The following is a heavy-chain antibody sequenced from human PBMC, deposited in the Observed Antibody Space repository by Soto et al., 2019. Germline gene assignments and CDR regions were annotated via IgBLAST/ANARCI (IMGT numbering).Heavy chain of an antibody. Sequence: QVQLVESGGGVVQPGRSLRLSCAASGFTFSSYGMHWVRQAPGKGLEWVAVISYDGSNKYYADSVKGRFTISRDNSKNTLYLQMNSLRAEDTAMYYCAKDARRGYSYEDYWGQGTLVTVSS. CDR1: GFTFSSYG. V-gene: IGHV3-30*18. CDR2: ISYDGSNK. J-gene: IGHJ4*02. D-gene: IGHD5-18*01. CDR3: AKDARRGYSYEDY.